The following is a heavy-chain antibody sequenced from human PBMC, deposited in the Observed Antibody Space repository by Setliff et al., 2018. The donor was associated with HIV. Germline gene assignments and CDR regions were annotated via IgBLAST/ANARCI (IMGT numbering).Heavy chain of an antibody. J-gene: IGHJ4*02. CDR1: GGSISSSSYY. CDR2: IYYSGSA. V-gene: IGHV4-39*06. CDR3: ARATVAIFGVVTAILHYFDY. D-gene: IGHD3-3*01. Sequence: PSETLSLTCIVSGGSISSSSYYWGWIRQPPGKGLEWLGSIYYSGSAYYNPSLKSRVTISVDTSKNQFPLKLSSVTAADTAVYYCARATVAIFGVVTAILHYFDYWGQGTLVTVSS.